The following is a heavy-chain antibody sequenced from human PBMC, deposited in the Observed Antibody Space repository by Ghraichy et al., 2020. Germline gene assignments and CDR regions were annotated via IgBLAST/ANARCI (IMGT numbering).Heavy chain of an antibody. CDR3: AREGYYDFWSGYYNDAFDI. CDR1: GFTFSSYE. Sequence: GVLRLSCAASGFTFSSYEMNWVRQAPGKGLEWVSYISSSGSTIYYADSVKGRFTISRDNAKNSLYLQMNSLRAEDTAVYYCAREGYYDFWSGYYNDAFDIWGQGTMVTVSS. J-gene: IGHJ3*02. V-gene: IGHV3-48*03. CDR2: ISSSGSTI. D-gene: IGHD3-3*01.